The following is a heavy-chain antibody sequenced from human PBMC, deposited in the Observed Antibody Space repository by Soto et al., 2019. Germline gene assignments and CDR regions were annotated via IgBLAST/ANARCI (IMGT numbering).Heavy chain of an antibody. Sequence: EGQLVESGGGLVQPGGSLRLSCAASGFSFSSYSLSWVRQAPGKGLEWVSSITSSSAYIHYADSVKGRFTISRDNAKNSLYLQMNSLRAEDTAVYYCARDNNFFDSGRGVDYWGQGTLVTVSS. CDR3: ARDNNFFDSGRGVDY. D-gene: IGHD3-10*01. J-gene: IGHJ4*02. CDR2: ITSSSAYI. V-gene: IGHV3-21*01. CDR1: GFSFSSYS.